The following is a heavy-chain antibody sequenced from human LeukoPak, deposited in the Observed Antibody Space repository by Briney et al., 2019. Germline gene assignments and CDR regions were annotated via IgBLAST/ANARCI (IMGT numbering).Heavy chain of an antibody. J-gene: IGHJ6*03. CDR3: ARAPWGDLIVLVPAAKDYYYTDV. V-gene: IGHV3-21*01. Sequence: GGSLRLSCAASGFTFSSYSMNWVRQAPGKGLEWVSSISSGSSYIYFADSVKGRFTISRDNAKNSLYLQMNSLRAEDTAVYYCARAPWGDLIVLVPAAKDYYYTDVWGRGTTVTVSS. CDR1: GFTFSSYS. D-gene: IGHD2-2*01. CDR2: ISSGSSYI.